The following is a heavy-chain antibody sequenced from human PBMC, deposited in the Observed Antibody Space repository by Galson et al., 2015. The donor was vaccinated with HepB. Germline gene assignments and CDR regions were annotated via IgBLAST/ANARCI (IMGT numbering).Heavy chain of an antibody. V-gene: IGHV1-18*04. Sequence: SVKVSCKASGYTFITYGISWVRQAPGQGLEWMGWISAHNGNTNSAQKVQGRVTMTTDTSTSTAYMELRSLRSDDTAVYYCARGGVSSYIDYWGQGTLVTVSS. J-gene: IGHJ4*02. D-gene: IGHD5-18*01. CDR1: GYTFITYG. CDR3: ARGGVSSYIDY. CDR2: ISAHNGNT.